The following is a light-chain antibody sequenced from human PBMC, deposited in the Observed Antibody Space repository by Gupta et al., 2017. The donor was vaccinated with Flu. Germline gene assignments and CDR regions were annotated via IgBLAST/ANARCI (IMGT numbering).Light chain of an antibody. Sequence: DIQMTQSPSSLSASVGDRVTITCRSSQRISSYLNWYQHKPGKAPKLLIYAGSSLQSGVRSRFSGSGSGTDFTLTISRLQPEDFATYYCQQRYSTLLTFGGGSKVDIK. CDR1: QRISSY. CDR3: QQRYSTLLT. J-gene: IGKJ4*01. CDR2: AGS. V-gene: IGKV1-39*01.